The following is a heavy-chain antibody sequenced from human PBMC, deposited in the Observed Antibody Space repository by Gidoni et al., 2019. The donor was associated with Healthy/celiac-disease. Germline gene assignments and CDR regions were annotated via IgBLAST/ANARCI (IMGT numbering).Heavy chain of an antibody. J-gene: IGHJ4*02. Sequence: EVQLVEYGGGLVKPGGSLRLSCAASGFTFSNARMTWVRQAPGTGLEWVGRIKSKTDGGTTDYAAPVKGRFTISRDDSKNTLYLQMNSLKTEDTAVYYCTTRPKKAPMAAAAGPYDYWGQGTLVTVSS. CDR2: IKSKTDGGTT. CDR1: GFTFSNAR. CDR3: TTRPKKAPMAAAAGPYDY. V-gene: IGHV3-15*01. D-gene: IGHD6-13*01.